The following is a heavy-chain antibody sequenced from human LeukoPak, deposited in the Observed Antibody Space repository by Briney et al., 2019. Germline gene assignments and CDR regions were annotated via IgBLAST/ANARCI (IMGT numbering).Heavy chain of an antibody. CDR2: IYPGDSDT. CDR1: GYSFTTYW. CDR3: ARRGYCSGGGCFSHAFDI. V-gene: IGHV5-51*01. D-gene: IGHD2-15*01. J-gene: IGHJ3*02. Sequence: GESLKISCKGFGYSFTTYWIGWVRQMPGKGLEGMGIIYPGDSDTRYTPSFQGQVTISADKSISTAYLQWSSLKASDTAMYYCARRGYCSGGGCFSHAFDIWGQGTMVTVSS.